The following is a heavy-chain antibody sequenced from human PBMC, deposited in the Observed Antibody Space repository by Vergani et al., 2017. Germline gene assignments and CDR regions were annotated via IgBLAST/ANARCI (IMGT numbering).Heavy chain of an antibody. D-gene: IGHD2-2*01. V-gene: IGHV1-69*13. CDR3: ARPSIIVVVPAAILDYYGMDV. Sequence: QVQLVQSGAEVKKPGSSVKVSCKASGGTFSSYAISWVRQAPGQGLEWMGRIIPIFGTANYAQKFQGRVTITADESTSTAYMELSSLRSEDTAVYYCARPSIIVVVPAAILDYYGMDVWGQGTTVTVSS. J-gene: IGHJ6*02. CDR1: GGTFSSYA. CDR2: IIPIFGTA.